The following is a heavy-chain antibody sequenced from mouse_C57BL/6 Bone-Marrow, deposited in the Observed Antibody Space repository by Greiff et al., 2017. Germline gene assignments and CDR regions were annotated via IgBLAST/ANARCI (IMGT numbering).Heavy chain of an antibody. CDR1: GFAFSTYW. CDR2: IYPGDGDT. J-gene: IGHJ2*01. CDR3: ARDWDYFDY. V-gene: IGHV1-80*01. Sequence: VQVVESGAELVKPGASVKISCKVSGFAFSTYWMNWVKQRPGKGLEWIGPIYPGDGDTNYTGKVKGKATLNADKSSSTAYMQLSSLTSEDSAVYFCARDWDYFDYWGQGTTLTVSS. D-gene: IGHD4-1*01.